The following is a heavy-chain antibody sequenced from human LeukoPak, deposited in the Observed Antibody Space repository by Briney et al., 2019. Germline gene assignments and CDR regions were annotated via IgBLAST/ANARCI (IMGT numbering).Heavy chain of an antibody. J-gene: IGHJ4*02. CDR3: TTLGYHLDS. D-gene: IGHD3-22*01. Sequence: GGSLRLSCAASGFDFSAYEMNWARQAPGKGLEWVSYFAGSDTTTYYADSVKGRFTISRDNAKNILYLQMNRLRVEDTALYYCTTLGYHLDSWGQGTLVTVSS. CDR2: FAGSDTTT. V-gene: IGHV3-48*03. CDR1: GFDFSAYE.